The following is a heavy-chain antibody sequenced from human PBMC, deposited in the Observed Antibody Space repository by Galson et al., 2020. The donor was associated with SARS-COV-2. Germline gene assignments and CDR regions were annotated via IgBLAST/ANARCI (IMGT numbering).Heavy chain of an antibody. Sequence: GGSLRLSCAASGFTFSSYGFPWVRQAPGKGLEWVAVIWYDGSNKYYGDSVKGRFTVSRDNSKKTLYLQMNSLRAEDTAVYYCATDSTGELDYWGQGSLVTVSS. CDR2: IWYDGSNK. D-gene: IGHD7-27*01. CDR3: ATDSTGELDY. J-gene: IGHJ4*02. CDR1: GFTFSSYG. V-gene: IGHV3-33*01.